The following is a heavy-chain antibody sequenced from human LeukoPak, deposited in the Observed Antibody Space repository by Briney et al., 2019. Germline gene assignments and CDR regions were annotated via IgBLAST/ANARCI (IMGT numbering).Heavy chain of an antibody. CDR1: GFTFSTYS. V-gene: IGHV3-48*01. CDR2: ISNSGSTI. J-gene: IGHJ5*02. D-gene: IGHD3-22*01. Sequence: GGSLRLSCAASGFTFSTYSMNWVRQAPGKGLEWVSYISNSGSTIYYADSVKGRFTISRDNAKNSLYLQMNSLRAEDTAVYYCARRDCDSVKCRGSNWFDPWGQGTLVSVSS. CDR3: ARRDCDSVKCRGSNWFDP.